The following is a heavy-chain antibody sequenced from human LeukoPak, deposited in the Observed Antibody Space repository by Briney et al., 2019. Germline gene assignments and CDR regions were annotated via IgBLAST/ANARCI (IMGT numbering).Heavy chain of an antibody. Sequence: SETLSLTCAVYGGSFSGYYWSWIRQPPGKGLEWIGEINHSGSTNYNPSLKSRVTISVDTSKNQFSLKLSSVTAADTAVYYCARAGWGVTLDYWGQGTLVTVSS. V-gene: IGHV4-34*01. CDR3: ARAGWGVTLDY. D-gene: IGHD3-10*01. CDR1: GGSFSGYY. CDR2: INHSGST. J-gene: IGHJ4*02.